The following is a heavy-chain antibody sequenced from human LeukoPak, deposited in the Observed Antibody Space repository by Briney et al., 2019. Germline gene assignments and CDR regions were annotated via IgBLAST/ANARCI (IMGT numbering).Heavy chain of an antibody. D-gene: IGHD2-2*01. J-gene: IGHJ4*02. CDR1: GFTVSSNY. CDR2: IYSGGTT. CDR3: VGYCSNTSCYGRIY. Sequence: GGSLRLSCAASGFTVSSNYMSWVRQAPGKGLEWVSVIYSGGTTYYADSVKGRFTISRDSSKNTLYLQMNSLRAEDTAIYYCVGYCSNTSCYGRIYWGQGTLVTVSS. V-gene: IGHV3-53*01.